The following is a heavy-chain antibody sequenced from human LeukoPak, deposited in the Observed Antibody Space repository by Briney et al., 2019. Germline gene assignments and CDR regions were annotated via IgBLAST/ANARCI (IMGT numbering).Heavy chain of an antibody. D-gene: IGHD2-2*01. J-gene: IGHJ6*02. CDR1: GGSFSGYY. V-gene: IGHV4-34*01. Sequence: PSETLSLTCAVYGGSFSGYYWSWIRQPPGKGLEWIGEINHSGSTNYNPSLKSRVTISVDTSKNQFSLKLSSVTAADTAVYYCARGSDIVVVPAAPAHYYYYYGMDVWGQGTTVTVS. CDR2: INHSGST. CDR3: ARGSDIVVVPAAPAHYYYYYGMDV.